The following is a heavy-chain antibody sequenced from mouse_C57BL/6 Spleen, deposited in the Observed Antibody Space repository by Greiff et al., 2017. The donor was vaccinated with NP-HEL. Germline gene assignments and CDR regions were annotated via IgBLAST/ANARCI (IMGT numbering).Heavy chain of an antibody. CDR2: IRNKANGYTT. CDR1: GFTFTDYY. D-gene: IGHD1-1*01. V-gene: IGHV7-3*01. J-gene: IGHJ4*01. Sequence: EVQLVESGGGLVQPGGSLSLSCAASGFTFTDYYMSWVRQPPGKALEWLGFIRNKANGYTTEYSASVKGRFTISRDNSQSILYLQMNALRAEDSATYYCARYNDGSRDYAMDYWGQGTSVTVSS. CDR3: ARYNDGSRDYAMDY.